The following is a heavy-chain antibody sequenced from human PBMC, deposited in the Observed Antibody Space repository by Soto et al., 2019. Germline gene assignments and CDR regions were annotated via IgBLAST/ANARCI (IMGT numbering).Heavy chain of an antibody. CDR3: AKVRLAPGPSYYLHPNYYGMDV. CDR2: ISYDGSNK. Sequence: GGSLRLSCAASGFTFSSYGMHWVRQAPGKGLEWVAVISYDGSNKYYADSVKGRFTISRDNSKNTLYLQMNSLRAEDTAVYYCAKVRLAPGPSYYLHPNYYGMDVWGQGTTVTVSS. CDR1: GFTFSSYG. V-gene: IGHV3-30*18. D-gene: IGHD3-22*01. J-gene: IGHJ6*02.